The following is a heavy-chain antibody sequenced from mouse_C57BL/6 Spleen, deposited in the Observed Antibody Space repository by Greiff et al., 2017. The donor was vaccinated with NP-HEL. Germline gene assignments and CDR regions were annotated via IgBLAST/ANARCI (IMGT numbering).Heavy chain of an antibody. CDR2: IHPNSGST. CDR1: GYTFTSYW. J-gene: IGHJ1*03. CDR3: ARVRATMVTTDWYFDV. D-gene: IGHD2-2*01. V-gene: IGHV1-64*01. Sequence: VQLQQPGAELVKPGASVKLSCKASGYTFTSYWMHWVKQRPGQGLEWIGMIHPNSGSTNYNEKFKSKATLTVDKSSSTAYMQLSSLTSEDSAVYYCARVRATMVTTDWYFDVWGTGTTVTVSS.